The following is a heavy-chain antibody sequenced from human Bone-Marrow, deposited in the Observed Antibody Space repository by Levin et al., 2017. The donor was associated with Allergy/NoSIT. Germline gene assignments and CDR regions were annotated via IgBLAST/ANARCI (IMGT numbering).Heavy chain of an antibody. CDR1: GFTFDDYT. J-gene: IGHJ4*02. D-gene: IGHD1-26*01. CDR2: ISWDGRDT. CDR3: VRTVGTGHLYYFKN. V-gene: IGHV3-43*01. Sequence: PGGSLRLSCSTSGFTFDDYTMHWVRQAPGKGLEWVSLISWDGRDTAYADSVQGRFTISRDNAKSSLSLQMNSLRNEDTAFYYCVRTVGTGHLYYFKNWGQGTLVTVSS.